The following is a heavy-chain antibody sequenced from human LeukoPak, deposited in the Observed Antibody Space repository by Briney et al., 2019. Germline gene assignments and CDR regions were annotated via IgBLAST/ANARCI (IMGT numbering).Heavy chain of an antibody. CDR2: IIPIFGTA. J-gene: IGHJ4*02. CDR3: AKGGLRFTLFLNKRWPSDFDY. Sequence: SVKVSCKTSGGTFSSHATSWVRQAPGQGLEWMGGIIPIFGTANYAQKFQGRVTITADESTSTAYMELSSLRSEDTAVYYCAKGGLRFTLFLNKRWPSDFDYWGQGTLVTVSS. D-gene: IGHD3-3*01. V-gene: IGHV1-69*13. CDR1: GGTFSSHA.